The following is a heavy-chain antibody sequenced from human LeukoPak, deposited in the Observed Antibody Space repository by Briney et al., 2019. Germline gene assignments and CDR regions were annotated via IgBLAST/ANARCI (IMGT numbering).Heavy chain of an antibody. V-gene: IGHV3-48*01. Sequence: GGSLRLSCAASGFTFSSYSMNWVRQAPGKGLEWISYFGISSGNTKYADSVKGRFTIPGDKAKNSVYLQMNSLRVEVTAVYYCARDTKYAFDNWGQGTLVTVSS. J-gene: IGHJ4*02. D-gene: IGHD2-2*01. CDR3: ARDTKYAFDN. CDR1: GFTFSSYS. CDR2: FGISSGNT.